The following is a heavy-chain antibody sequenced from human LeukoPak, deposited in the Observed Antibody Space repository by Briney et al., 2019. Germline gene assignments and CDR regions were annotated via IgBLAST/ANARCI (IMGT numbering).Heavy chain of an antibody. J-gene: IGHJ6*02. CDR1: GFTFSSYS. CDR2: ISSSSSYI. D-gene: IGHD3-3*01. CDR3: ARDFSDFWSGYAYYYYGMDV. V-gene: IGHV3-21*01. Sequence: GSLRLSCAASGFTFSSYSMNWVRQAPGKGLEWVSSISSSSSYIYYADSVKGRFTISRDNSKNTLYLQMNSLRAEDTAVYYCARDFSDFWSGYAYYYYGMDVWGQGTTVTVSS.